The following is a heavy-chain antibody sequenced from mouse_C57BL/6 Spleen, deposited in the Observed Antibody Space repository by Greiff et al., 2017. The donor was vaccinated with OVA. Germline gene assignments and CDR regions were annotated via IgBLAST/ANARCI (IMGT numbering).Heavy chain of an antibody. CDR2: IHPNSGST. V-gene: IGHV1-64*01. J-gene: IGHJ1*03. CDR1: GYTFTSYW. D-gene: IGHD1-1*01. CDR3: AKDYGTWYFGV. Sequence: VPLQQPGAELVKPGASVKLSCKASGYTFTSYWMHWVKQRPGQGLEWIGMIHPNSGSTNYNEKFKSKATLTVDKSSSTAYMQLSSLTSEDSAVYYCAKDYGTWYFGVWGTGTTVTVSS.